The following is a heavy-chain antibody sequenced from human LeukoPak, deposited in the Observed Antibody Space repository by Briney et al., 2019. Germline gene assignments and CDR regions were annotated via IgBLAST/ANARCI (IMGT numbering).Heavy chain of an antibody. V-gene: IGHV2-5*01. J-gene: IGHJ4*02. CDR1: GFSLSNVEVA. CDR3: ASPGSWSRLYFDY. CDR2: TYRNDDK. Sequence: SGPTLVNLTQSLTLTCTFSGFSLSNVEVAVAWIRQPPGKALEWLALTYRNDDKRYNPSLKDKLSITGDTSRSQVVLTLTNMDPVDTATYYCASPGSWSRLYFDYWGQGILVAVSS. D-gene: IGHD6-13*01.